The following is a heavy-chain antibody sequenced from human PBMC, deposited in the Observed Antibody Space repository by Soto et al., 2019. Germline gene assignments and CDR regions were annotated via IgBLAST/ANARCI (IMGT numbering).Heavy chain of an antibody. Sequence: QVQLVQSGAEVKKPGASVKVSCKASGYTFTSYGISWVRQAPGQGLEWMGWISADNGNTNYAQKLQGRVTMTTDTSTSTAYMELRSLRSDDSAVYYCARDWYCSGGRCYNCFDPWGQGTLVTVSS. J-gene: IGHJ5*02. V-gene: IGHV1-18*01. CDR3: ARDWYCSGGRCYNCFDP. CDR2: ISADNGNT. D-gene: IGHD2-15*01. CDR1: GYTFTSYG.